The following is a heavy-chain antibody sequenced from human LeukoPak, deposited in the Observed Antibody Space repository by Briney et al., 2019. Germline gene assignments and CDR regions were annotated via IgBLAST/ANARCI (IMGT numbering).Heavy chain of an antibody. V-gene: IGHV3-48*01. D-gene: IGHD1-26*01. CDR2: ISSSSSTI. J-gene: IGHJ4*02. CDR3: AKGVATHSWVGGYFDY. Sequence: GGSLRLSRAASVLTFSRYSMNWVRQAPGKGRVWVSYISSSSSTIFYAVSVKGRFTISRDNAKNSMYLQMNSLRAEDRALYYCAKGVATHSWVGGYFDYWGQGTLVTVSS. CDR1: VLTFSRYS.